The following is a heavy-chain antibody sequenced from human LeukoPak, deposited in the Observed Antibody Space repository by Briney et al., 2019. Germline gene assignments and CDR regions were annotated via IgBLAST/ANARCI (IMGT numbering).Heavy chain of an antibody. J-gene: IGHJ6*03. D-gene: IGHD3-10*01. CDR3: AAGSYSFYYMGV. V-gene: IGHV4-59*01. CDR2: LYYSGST. CDR1: GGSISRYY. Sequence: PSETLALTCTVSGGSISRYYWTWIRQPPGKVLEWIGYLYYSGSTIYNPSLKSRVTISVDTAKNQFSLKLSSVTAADTAVYYCAAGSYSFYYMGVWGKGTTVIIYS.